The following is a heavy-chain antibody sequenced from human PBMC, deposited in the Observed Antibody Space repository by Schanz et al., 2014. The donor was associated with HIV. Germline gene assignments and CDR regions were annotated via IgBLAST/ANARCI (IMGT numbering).Heavy chain of an antibody. J-gene: IGHJ6*02. D-gene: IGHD2-8*01. CDR2: IKEDGAGE. CDR3: ANSGYCTSGICYTRGDGMDV. V-gene: IGHV3-7*03. Sequence: VQLVESGGGLVQPGGSLRLSCVASGSTFTTYYMSWVRQAPGKGLEWVANIKEDGAGEYYVGSVKGRFTISRDNSKNTLFLQMNSLRAEDTAVYYCANSGYCTSGICYTRGDGMDVWGQGTTVTVSS. CDR1: GSTFTTYY.